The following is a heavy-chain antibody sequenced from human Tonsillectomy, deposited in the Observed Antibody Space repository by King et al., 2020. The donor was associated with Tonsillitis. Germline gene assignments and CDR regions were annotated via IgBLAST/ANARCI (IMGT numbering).Heavy chain of an antibody. Sequence: VQLVQSGAEVKKPGSSVKVSCKASGGTFISYAISWVRQAPGQGLEWMGEIIPIFGTANYAQKFQGRVTITADESTSTAYMELSSLRSEDTAVYYCARGGYSYAVRNFDYWGQGTLVTVSS. D-gene: IGHD5-18*01. J-gene: IGHJ4*02. V-gene: IGHV1-69*01. CDR2: IIPIFGTA. CDR1: GGTFISYA. CDR3: ARGGYSYAVRNFDY.